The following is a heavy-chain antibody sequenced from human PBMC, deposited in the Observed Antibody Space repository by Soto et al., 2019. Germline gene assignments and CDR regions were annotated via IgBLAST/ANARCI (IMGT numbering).Heavy chain of an antibody. CDR3: IRRSQDDSSGYFAN. CDR1: GFTFSGSA. J-gene: IGHJ4*02. Sequence: EVQLVESGGGLVQPGGSLKVSCAASGFTFSGSAMHWVRQASGKGLEWVGRVRSKANSYATAYAASVKGRFTISRDDSKNTAYLQMNSLQTEDTAVDYCIRRSQDDSSGYFANWGQGTLVTVST. V-gene: IGHV3-73*02. CDR2: VRSKANSYAT. D-gene: IGHD3-22*01.